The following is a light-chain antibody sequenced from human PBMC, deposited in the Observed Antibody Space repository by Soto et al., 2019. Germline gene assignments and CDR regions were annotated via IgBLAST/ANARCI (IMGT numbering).Light chain of an antibody. CDR2: DAS. CDR1: QSVSSY. CDR3: QQELT. Sequence: EIVLTQSPATLSLSPGERATLSCRASQSVSSYLAWYQQKPGQAPRLLIYDASNRATGIPARFSGSGSGTDFTLTISSLEPEDFAVYYCQQELTFGGGTTVEIK. V-gene: IGKV3-11*01. J-gene: IGKJ4*01.